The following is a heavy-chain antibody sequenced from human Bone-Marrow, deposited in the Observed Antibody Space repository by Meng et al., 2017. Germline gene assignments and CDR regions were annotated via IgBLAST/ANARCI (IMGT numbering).Heavy chain of an antibody. CDR2: INPKSGDT. CDR1: GYNFPDYY. Sequence: VSVKVSCKPSGYNFPDYYIHWVRRAPGQGLEWMGRINPKSGDTHYAQKFQARVTMTGDTSISTAYMELSGLRSDDTAMYYCARDPIVGPTVVTPFHWFDPWGQGTLVTVSS. D-gene: IGHD4-23*01. J-gene: IGHJ5*02. CDR3: ARDPIVGPTVVTPFHWFDP. V-gene: IGHV1-2*06.